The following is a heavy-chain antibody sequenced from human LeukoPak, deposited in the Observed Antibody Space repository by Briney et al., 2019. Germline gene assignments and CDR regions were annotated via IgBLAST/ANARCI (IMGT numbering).Heavy chain of an antibody. D-gene: IGHD3-22*01. J-gene: IGHJ4*02. V-gene: IGHV5-51*01. CDR3: ARRRYYDSSGYFDF. CDR2: IYPGDSDT. Sequence: GESLKISCKATGYSFINYSIGWVRQMPVKGLEWRGIIYPGDSDTRYSPSFQGQVTISAVQSISTAYLQWSSLKASDTAMYYCARRRYYDSSGYFDFWGQGTLVTVSS. CDR1: GYSFINYS.